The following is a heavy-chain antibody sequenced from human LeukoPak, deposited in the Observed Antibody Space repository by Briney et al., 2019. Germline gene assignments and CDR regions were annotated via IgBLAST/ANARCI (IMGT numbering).Heavy chain of an antibody. V-gene: IGHV1-46*01. CDR3: ASPTGGGYLLER. CDR1: GYTFTSYY. D-gene: IGHD1-26*01. CDR2: INPSGGST. J-gene: IGHJ4*02. Sequence: GASVKVSCKASGYTFTSYYMHWVRQAPGQVLEWMGIINPSGGSTSYAQKFQGRVTMTRDTSTSTVYMELSSLRSEDPAVYYCASPTGGGYLLERWGQGTLVTVS.